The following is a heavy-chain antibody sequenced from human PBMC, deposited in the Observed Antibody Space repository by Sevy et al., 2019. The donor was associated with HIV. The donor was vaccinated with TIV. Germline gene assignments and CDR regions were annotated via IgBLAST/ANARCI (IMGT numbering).Heavy chain of an antibody. D-gene: IGHD3-22*01. CDR3: ARGHTYYYDSSGSRVWGRFDP. CDR2: IYYSGST. J-gene: IGHJ5*02. Sequence: SETLSLTCTVSGGSISSYYWSWIRQPPGKGLEWIGYIYYSGSTNYNPSLKSRVTISVDTSKNQFSLQLSSVTAADTAVYYCARGHTYYYDSSGSRVWGRFDPWGQGTLVTVSS. V-gene: IGHV4-59*01. CDR1: GGSISSYY.